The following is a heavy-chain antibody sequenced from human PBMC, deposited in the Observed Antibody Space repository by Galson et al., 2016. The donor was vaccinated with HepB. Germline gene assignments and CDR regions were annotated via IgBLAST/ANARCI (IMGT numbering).Heavy chain of an antibody. CDR2: ISGSGNSI. CDR1: GFTFSNYT. D-gene: IGHD3-9*01. CDR3: ARSILTGTPLNDY. J-gene: IGHJ4*02. V-gene: IGHV3-21*06. Sequence: SLRLSCAASGFTFSNYTMNWVRQAPGKGLEWVSSISGSGNSIYNADLVKGRFTISRDNAKNSLYLQMSSLRAEDTAMYYCARSILTGTPLNDYWGQGILVTVSS.